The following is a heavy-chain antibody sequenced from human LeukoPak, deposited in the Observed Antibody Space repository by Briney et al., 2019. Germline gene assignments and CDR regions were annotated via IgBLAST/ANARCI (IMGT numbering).Heavy chain of an antibody. V-gene: IGHV3-66*01. CDR3: AGASSNGVVIDATSFDL. D-gene: IGHD2-2*01. Sequence: GGSLRLSCAVSGFIGSDGYMNWVRQAPGKGLEWLSVIYRGGGTNYGGFVRGRFIISRDSSKNTWHLQLNSLRAEDTAVYYCAGASSNGVVIDATSFDLWGQGTLVVVSS. CDR1: GFIGSDGY. CDR2: IYRGGGT. J-gene: IGHJ4*02.